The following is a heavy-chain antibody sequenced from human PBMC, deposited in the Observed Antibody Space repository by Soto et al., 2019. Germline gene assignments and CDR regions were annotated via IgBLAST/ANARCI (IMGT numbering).Heavy chain of an antibody. CDR2: INNDGSNT. J-gene: IGHJ6*02. CDR3: ARDPLLGTTDYGLDV. V-gene: IGHV3-74*01. Sequence: EVQLVESGGGLVQPGGSLRLSCAASGFTFSTYWMHWVRQPPGKGLVWVSRINNDGSNTAYADSVKGRFTIPRDNAQSTLYLQMNSLRAEDTAVYCCARDPLLGTTDYGLDVWGQGTRVSVSS. D-gene: IGHD1-7*01. CDR1: GFTFSTYW.